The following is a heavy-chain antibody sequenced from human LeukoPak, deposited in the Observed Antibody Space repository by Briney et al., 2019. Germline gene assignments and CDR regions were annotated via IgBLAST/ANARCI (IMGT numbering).Heavy chain of an antibody. CDR2: VSKYNGNT. V-gene: IGHV1-18*01. J-gene: IGHJ4*02. D-gene: IGHD4-17*01. CDR3: AREKDRSFGAYDY. CDR1: GYSXSNYD. Sequence: ASVKVSCKASGYSXSNYDITGVRQAPGQGLEWMGWVSKYNGNTNYAPKLQGRVFMTTDTSTSTDYMELRSLRPDDTAVYFCAREKDRSFGAYDYWGQGTLVTVSS.